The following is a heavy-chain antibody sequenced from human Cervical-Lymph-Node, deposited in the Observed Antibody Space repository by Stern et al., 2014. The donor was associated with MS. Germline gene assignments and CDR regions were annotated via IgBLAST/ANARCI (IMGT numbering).Heavy chain of an antibody. J-gene: IGHJ6*02. CDR2: INPSGGAS. CDR1: GFTLTSYY. CDR3: VRGGVGDPYGLDV. Sequence: VQLVQSGAEVKKPGASVKVSCKASGFTLTSYYIHWVRQAPGQGLEWMGIINPSGGASTYARRFQGRVTMARDTSTRTVYMELSSLRSDDMAVYYCVRGGVGDPYGLDVWGQGTTVIVSS. D-gene: IGHD4-17*01. V-gene: IGHV1-46*01.